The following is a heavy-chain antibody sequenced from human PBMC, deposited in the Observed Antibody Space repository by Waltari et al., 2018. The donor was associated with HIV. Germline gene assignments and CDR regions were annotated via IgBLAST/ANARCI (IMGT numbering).Heavy chain of an antibody. J-gene: IGHJ5*02. CDR2: IYQSGTT. V-gene: IGHV4-38-2*02. CDR1: ASPISSGYF. Sequence: QVQLQESGPGLVKPSETLSLTCAVPASPISSGYFWGWIRQPPGKGLEWIGSIYQSGTTYFNPSLKSRVTLSVDTSKNQFSLKLTSLSAADTAVYYCVRDVRGVDGNWFDPWGQGTLVTVPS. D-gene: IGHD3-10*01. CDR3: VRDVRGVDGNWFDP.